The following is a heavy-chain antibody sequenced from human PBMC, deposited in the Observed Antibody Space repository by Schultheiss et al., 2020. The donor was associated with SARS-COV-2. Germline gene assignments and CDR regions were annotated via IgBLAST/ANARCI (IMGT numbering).Heavy chain of an antibody. V-gene: IGHV4-34*01. J-gene: IGHJ4*02. CDR3: ARQSMVRGVTQFDY. CDR1: GGSFSGYY. D-gene: IGHD3-10*01. Sequence: SETLSLTCAVYGGSFSGYYWSWIRQPPGKGLEWIGEINHSGSTNYNPSLKSRVTMSVDTSKNQFSLKLSSVTAADTAVYYCARQSMVRGVTQFDYWGQGTLVTVSS. CDR2: INHSGST.